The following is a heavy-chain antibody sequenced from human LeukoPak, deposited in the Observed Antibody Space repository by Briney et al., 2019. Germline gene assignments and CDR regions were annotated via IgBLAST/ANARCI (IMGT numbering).Heavy chain of an antibody. CDR2: IYYSGST. Sequence: PSETLSLTCTVSGGSISSYYWSWIRQPPGKGLEWIGYIYYSGSTNYNPSLKSRVTISVDTSKNQFSLKLSSVTAADTAVYYCARTVMITFGGVIVIRRPEYTWFDPWAQGTLVTVSS. D-gene: IGHD3-16*02. CDR3: ARTVMITFGGVIVIRRPEYTWFDP. CDR1: GGSISSYY. V-gene: IGHV4-59*08. J-gene: IGHJ5*02.